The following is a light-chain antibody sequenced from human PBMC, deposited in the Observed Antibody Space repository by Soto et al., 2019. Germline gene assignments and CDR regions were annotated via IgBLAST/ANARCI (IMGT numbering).Light chain of an antibody. CDR3: QHYNTYPWT. V-gene: IGKV1-17*01. Sequence: DIQMTQSPSSMSASVGDRVTITCRASQCIRNDLGCYQEKPGKAPNLLIHKASHLESGVPSRFSGSGSGTEFTLTISSLQPGDFATYYCQHYNTYPWTFGQGTKVDIK. J-gene: IGKJ1*01. CDR1: QCIRND. CDR2: KAS.